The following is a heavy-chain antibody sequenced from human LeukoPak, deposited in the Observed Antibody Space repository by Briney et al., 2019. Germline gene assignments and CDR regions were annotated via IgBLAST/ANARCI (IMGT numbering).Heavy chain of an antibody. D-gene: IGHD3-10*02. Sequence: SETLSLTCAVYGGSFSGYYWSWIRQPPGKGLEWIGEINHSGSTNYNPPLKSRVTISVDTSKNQFSLKLSSVTAADTAVYYCARGVFGTVWGQGTLVTVSS. V-gene: IGHV4-34*01. CDR1: GGSFSGYY. J-gene: IGHJ4*02. CDR2: INHSGST. CDR3: ARGVFGTV.